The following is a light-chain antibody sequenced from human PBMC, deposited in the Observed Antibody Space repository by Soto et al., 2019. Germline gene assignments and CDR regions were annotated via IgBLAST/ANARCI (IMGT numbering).Light chain of an antibody. CDR1: SSDVGHPYNY. J-gene: IGLJ2*01. Sequence: QSALTQPASVSGSPGQSITISCTGTSSDVGHPYNYVSWYQQHPGKAPKLLIFKVSNRPSGISGRFSGSKSGNTASLTISGLQAEDEADYYCAAWDDSLNGVVFGGGTKLTVL. CDR3: AAWDDSLNGVV. V-gene: IGLV2-14*03. CDR2: KVS.